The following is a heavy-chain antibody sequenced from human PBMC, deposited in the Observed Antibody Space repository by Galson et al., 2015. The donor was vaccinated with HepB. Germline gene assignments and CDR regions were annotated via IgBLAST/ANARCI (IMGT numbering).Heavy chain of an antibody. J-gene: IGHJ3*02. V-gene: IGHV3-53*01. CDR1: GFTVSSNY. CDR3: ARGRTWGVHGVYDILTGYYWGDAFDI. D-gene: IGHD3-9*01. CDR2: IYSGGST. Sequence: SLRLSCAASGFTVSSNYMSWVRQAPGKGLEWVSVIYSGGSTYYADSVKGRFTISRDNSKNTLYLQMNSLRAEDTAVYYCARGRTWGVHGVYDILTGYYWGDAFDIWGQGTMVTVSS.